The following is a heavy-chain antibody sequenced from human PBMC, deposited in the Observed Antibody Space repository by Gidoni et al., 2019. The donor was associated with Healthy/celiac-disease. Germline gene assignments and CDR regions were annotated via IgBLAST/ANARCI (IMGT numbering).Heavy chain of an antibody. D-gene: IGHD1-1*01. V-gene: IGHV1-69*02. CDR3: ASPLGGDNYEGGSFDY. CDR1: GGTFSSYT. J-gene: IGHJ4*02. CDR2: IIPILGIA. Sequence: QVQLVQSGAEVKKPGSSVKVSCKASGGTFSSYTISWVRQAPGQGLEWMGRIIPILGIANYAQKFQGRVTITADKSTSTAYMELSSLRSEDTAVYYCASPLGGDNYEGGSFDYWGQGTLVIVSS.